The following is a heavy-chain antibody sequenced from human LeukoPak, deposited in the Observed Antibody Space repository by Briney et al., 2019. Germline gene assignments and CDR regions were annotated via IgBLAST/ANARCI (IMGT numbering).Heavy chain of an antibody. D-gene: IGHD2-21*01. V-gene: IGHV4-34*01. J-gene: IGHJ5*02. CDR3: ARRYAVEGWIDP. CDR2: INHSGST. Sequence: PSETLSLTCAVYGGPFSGYYWCWIRQPPGKGLEWIGEINHSGSTNYNPFLKSRVTISVDTSKNQFSLKLSSVTAADTAVYYCARRYAVEGWIDPWGQGTLVTVSS. CDR1: GGPFSGYY.